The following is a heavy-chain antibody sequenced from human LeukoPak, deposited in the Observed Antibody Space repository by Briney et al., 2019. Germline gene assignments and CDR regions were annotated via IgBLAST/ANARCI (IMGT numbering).Heavy chain of an antibody. CDR3: AKRSAESSGYFDY. J-gene: IGHJ4*02. D-gene: IGHD6-19*01. CDR2: IYSGGST. CDR1: GFTVSSNY. Sequence: GGSLRLSCAASGFTVSSNYMSWVRQPPGKGLEWVSLIYSGGSTYYADSVKGRFTISRDNSKNTVYLQMNSLRAEDTAVYYCAKRSAESSGYFDYWGQGTRVTVSS. V-gene: IGHV3-53*01.